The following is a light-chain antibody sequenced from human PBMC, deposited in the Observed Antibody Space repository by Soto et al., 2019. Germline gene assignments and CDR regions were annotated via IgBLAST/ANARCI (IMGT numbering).Light chain of an antibody. CDR1: SSNIGAPFD. CDR3: QSYDSSLSAVV. V-gene: IGLV1-40*01. CDR2: GNN. Sequence: QLVLTQPPSVSGAPGQRVTISCTGSSSNIGAPFDVHWYQQLPGTAPKLLIYGNNNRPSGVPDRFSGSKSGTSASLAITGLQADDEVIYYCQSYDSSLSAVVFGGGTKLTVL. J-gene: IGLJ2*01.